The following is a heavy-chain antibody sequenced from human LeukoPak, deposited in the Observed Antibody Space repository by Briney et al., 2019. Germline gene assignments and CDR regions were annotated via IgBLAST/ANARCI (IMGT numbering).Heavy chain of an antibody. J-gene: IGHJ5*02. D-gene: IGHD5-24*01. Sequence: GASVKVSCKPSGYSLTGHYMHWVRQAPGQGLEWMGVINPSGTGTSYAQKFQGRITMSRDTSTSTVYMELSSLRSEDTAFYYCATDHSMANTAWWFDPWGQGTLVTVSS. CDR1: GYSLTGHY. CDR3: ATDHSMANTAWWFDP. CDR2: INPSGTGT. V-gene: IGHV1-46*01.